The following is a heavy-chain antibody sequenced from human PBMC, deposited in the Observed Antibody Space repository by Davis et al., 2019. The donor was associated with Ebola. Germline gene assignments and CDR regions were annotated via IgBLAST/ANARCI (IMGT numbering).Heavy chain of an antibody. V-gene: IGHV3-74*01. CDR1: GFTFNRQW. J-gene: IGHJ4*02. D-gene: IGHD3/OR15-3a*01. CDR3: ATGLIHALDS. Sequence: GESLKISCAASGFTFNRQWMHWVRQPPGRGLEWVSRINGDGSSATYADSVRGRFTISRDNTKNMVYIQLNSLRGEDTAVYYCATGLIHALDSWGQGSLVTVSS. CDR2: INGDGSSA.